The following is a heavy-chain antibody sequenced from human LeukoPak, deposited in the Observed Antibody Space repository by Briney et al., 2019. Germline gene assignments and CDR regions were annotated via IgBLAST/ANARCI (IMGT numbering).Heavy chain of an antibody. CDR3: ARAEDCSSTSCYKYSFGAFDI. V-gene: IGHV1-69*13. CDR1: GGTFSSYA. CDR2: IIPIFGTA. Sequence: GPSVKLSCKASGGTFSSYAISWVRQAPGQGLEWMGGIIPIFGTANYAQKFQGRVTITADESTSTAYMELSSLRSEDTAVYYCARAEDCSSTSCYKYSFGAFDIWGQGTMVTVSS. J-gene: IGHJ3*02. D-gene: IGHD2-2*02.